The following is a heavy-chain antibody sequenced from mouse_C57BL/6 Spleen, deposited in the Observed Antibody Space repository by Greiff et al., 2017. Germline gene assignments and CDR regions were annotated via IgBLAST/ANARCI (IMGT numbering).Heavy chain of an antibody. D-gene: IGHD2-5*01. CDR1: GYTFTSYW. V-gene: IGHV1-55*01. J-gene: IGHJ1*03. CDR3: ASSYYSNYDWYFDV. CDR2: IYPGSGST. Sequence: QVQLQQPGAELVKPGASVKMSCKASGYTFTSYWITWVKQRPGQGLEWIGYIYPGSGSTNYTEKFKSKATLTVDTSSSTAYMQLSSLTSEDSAVDYCASSYYSNYDWYFDVWGTGTTVTVSS.